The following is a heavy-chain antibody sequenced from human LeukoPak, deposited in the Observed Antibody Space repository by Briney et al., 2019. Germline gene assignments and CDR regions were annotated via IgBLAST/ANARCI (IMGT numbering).Heavy chain of an antibody. Sequence: SETLSLTCTVSGGSISSDYWSWIRQPPGKGLEWIGYIYYSGSTNHNPSLKSRVTISVDTSKNQFSLKLSSVTAADTAVYYCARVAGWSPSAFDIWGQGTMVTVSS. V-gene: IGHV4-59*01. CDR3: ARVAGWSPSAFDI. CDR2: IYYSGST. D-gene: IGHD2-15*01. CDR1: GGSISSDY. J-gene: IGHJ3*02.